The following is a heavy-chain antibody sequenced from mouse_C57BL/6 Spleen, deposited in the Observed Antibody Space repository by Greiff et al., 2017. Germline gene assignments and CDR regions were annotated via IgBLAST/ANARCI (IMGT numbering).Heavy chain of an antibody. J-gene: IGHJ4*01. Sequence: EVHLVESGGDLVKPGGSLKLSCAASGFTFSSYGMYWVRQTPDKRLEWVATISSGGSYTYYPDSVKGRFTISVDNAKNTLYLQMSSLKSEDTAMYYCESQTVVASEAMDYWGQGTSVTVSS. CDR2: ISSGGSYT. CDR3: ESQTVVASEAMDY. CDR1: GFTFSSYG. V-gene: IGHV5-6*01. D-gene: IGHD1-1*01.